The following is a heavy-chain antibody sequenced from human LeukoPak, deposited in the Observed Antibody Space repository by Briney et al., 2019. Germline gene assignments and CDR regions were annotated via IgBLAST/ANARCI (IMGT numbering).Heavy chain of an antibody. J-gene: IGHJ3*02. CDR1: GDSICNGDYY. Sequence: SETLSLTCTVSGDSICNGDYYWSWIRQPAGKGLEWIGRISSSGSTNYNPSLKSRVTISVDTSKNQFSLKLSSVTAADTAVYFCARGPYSYDSSGAFDIWGQGTMVTVSS. V-gene: IGHV4-61*02. CDR2: ISSSGST. CDR3: ARGPYSYDSSGAFDI. D-gene: IGHD3-22*01.